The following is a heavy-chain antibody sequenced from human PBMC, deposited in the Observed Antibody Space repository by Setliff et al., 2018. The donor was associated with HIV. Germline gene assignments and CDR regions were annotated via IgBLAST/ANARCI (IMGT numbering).Heavy chain of an antibody. CDR2: IYTSENT. CDR3: VRHVDSDTSGHPDWFDP. CDR1: GGSISSYY. V-gene: IGHV4-59*01. D-gene: IGHD3-22*01. Sequence: SETLSLTCTVSGGSISSYYWSWIRQPPGKGLEWIGYIYTSENTNYNPSLKSRVTISVDTSKNQFSLKLSSVTAADTAVYYCVRHVDSDTSGHPDWFDPWGQGTLVTVSS. J-gene: IGHJ5*02.